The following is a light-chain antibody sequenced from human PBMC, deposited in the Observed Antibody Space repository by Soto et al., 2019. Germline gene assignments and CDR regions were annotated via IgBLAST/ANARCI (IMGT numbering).Light chain of an antibody. V-gene: IGKV1-39*01. CDR3: QQSYRTPYT. CDR1: QSIDTY. CDR2: GAS. J-gene: IGKJ2*01. Sequence: DLQMSQSPSSLSISVGDRVTITCRASQSIDTYLNWYEQKPGKAPKLLIYGASSLHSGVPSRFSAGGSGTDFTLTISNLQPEDFATYYCQQSYRTPYTFGQGTKLEIK.